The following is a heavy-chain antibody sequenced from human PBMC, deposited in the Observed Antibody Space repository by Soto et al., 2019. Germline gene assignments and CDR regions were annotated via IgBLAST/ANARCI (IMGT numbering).Heavy chain of an antibody. V-gene: IGHV3-30*18. J-gene: IGHJ6*02. D-gene: IGHD6-19*01. CDR1: GFTFSSYG. Sequence: GGSLRLSCAASGFTFSSYGMHWVRQAPGKGLEWVAVISYDGSNKYYADSVKGRFTISRDNSKNTLYLQMNSLRAEDTAVYYCAKGIAVAGNDYYYGMDVWGQGTTVTVSS. CDR3: AKGIAVAGNDYYYGMDV. CDR2: ISYDGSNK.